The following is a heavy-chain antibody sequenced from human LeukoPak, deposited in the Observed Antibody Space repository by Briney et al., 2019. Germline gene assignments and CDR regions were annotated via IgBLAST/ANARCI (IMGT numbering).Heavy chain of an antibody. CDR3: ARPQPEYSSTLEQESYGMDV. CDR2: IIPIFGTA. J-gene: IGHJ6*02. D-gene: IGHD6-6*01. Sequence: SVKVSCKASGGTFSSYAISWVRQAPGQGLEWMGGIIPIFGTANYAQKFRGRVTITADESTSTAYMELSSLRSEDTAVYYCARPQPEYSSTLEQESYGMDVWGQGTTVTVSS. V-gene: IGHV1-69*13. CDR1: GGTFSSYA.